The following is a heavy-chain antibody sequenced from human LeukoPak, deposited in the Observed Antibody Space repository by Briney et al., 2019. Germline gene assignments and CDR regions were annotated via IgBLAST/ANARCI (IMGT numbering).Heavy chain of an antibody. D-gene: IGHD4-17*01. CDR2: MNPNSGNA. V-gene: IGHV1-8*01. Sequence: GASVKVSCKASGYTFTSYDINWVRQATGQGLEWMGWMNPNSGNAGYAQKFQGRVTMTRNTSMSTAYMELSNLRPEDTAVYYCAKRPTTGDRAFDYWGQGTLVTVSS. J-gene: IGHJ4*02. CDR3: AKRPTTGDRAFDY. CDR1: GYTFTSYD.